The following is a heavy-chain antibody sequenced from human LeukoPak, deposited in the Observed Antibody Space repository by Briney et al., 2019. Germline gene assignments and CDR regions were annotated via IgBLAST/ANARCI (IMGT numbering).Heavy chain of an antibody. CDR2: ISWNSGSI. CDR1: GFTFDDYA. CDR3: ARGQYDIVVVPAAIEGYYFDY. J-gene: IGHJ4*02. D-gene: IGHD2-2*02. V-gene: IGHV3-9*03. Sequence: PGGSLRLSCAASGFTFDDYAMHWVRQAPGKGLEWVSGISWNSGSIGYADSVKGRFTISRDNAKNSLYLQMNSLRAEDMALYYCARGQYDIVVVPAAIEGYYFDYWGQGILVTVSS.